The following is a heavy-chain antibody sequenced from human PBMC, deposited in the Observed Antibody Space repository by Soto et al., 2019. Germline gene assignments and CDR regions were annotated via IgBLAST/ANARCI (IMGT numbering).Heavy chain of an antibody. D-gene: IGHD1-1*01. V-gene: IGHV3-74*01. J-gene: IGHJ2*01. CDR1: RFTFSSYW. CDR2: INSDGSTI. CDR3: ARVGTGNWYFDL. Sequence: EVQLVEAGGGLVQPGGSLRLSCEASRFTFSSYWMHWVRQAPGNGLVWFSRINSDGSTITYADAVEGRFTISRDNAKNTLYLQMKSLRAEDTAVYYCARVGTGNWYFDLWGRGTLVTVSS.